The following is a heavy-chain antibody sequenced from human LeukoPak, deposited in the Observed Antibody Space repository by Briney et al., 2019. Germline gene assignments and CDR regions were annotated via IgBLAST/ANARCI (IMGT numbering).Heavy chain of an antibody. CDR3: ARERVLWFGELSPSYYYGMDV. J-gene: IGHJ6*02. D-gene: IGHD3-10*01. V-gene: IGHV1-18*01. CDR1: GYTFTSYG. Sequence: ASVKVSCKASGYTFTSYGISWVRQAPGQGLEWMGWISAYNGNTNYAQKPQGRVTMTTDTSTSTAYMELRSLRSDDTAVYYCARERVLWFGELSPSYYYGMDVWGQGTTVTVSS. CDR2: ISAYNGNT.